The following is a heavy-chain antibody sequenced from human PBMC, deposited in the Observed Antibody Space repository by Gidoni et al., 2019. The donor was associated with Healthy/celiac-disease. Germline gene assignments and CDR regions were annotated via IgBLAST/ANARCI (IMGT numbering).Heavy chain of an antibody. CDR3: ARGHLGNWFDP. J-gene: IGHJ5*02. D-gene: IGHD3-10*01. V-gene: IGHV4-34*01. Sequence: QVQLQQWGAGLLKPSETLSLTCAVYGGSFSGYYWSWIRQPPGKGLEWIGEINHSGSTNYNPSLKSRVTISVDTSKNQFSLKLSSVTAADTAVYYCARGHLGNWFDPWGQGTLVTVSS. CDR2: INHSGST. CDR1: GGSFSGYY.